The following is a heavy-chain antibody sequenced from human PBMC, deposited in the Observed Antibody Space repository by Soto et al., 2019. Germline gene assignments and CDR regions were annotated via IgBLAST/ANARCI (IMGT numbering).Heavy chain of an antibody. CDR1: GFTFRSYW. V-gene: IGHV3-7*03. Sequence: VGSLRLSCAASGFTFRSYWMCWVRQAPGKGLEWVANIKQDGSEKYNVDSVKGRFTISRDNAKNSLYLQMNSLRAEDTAVYYCARRLYYYYGMDVWGQGTTVTVSS. J-gene: IGHJ6*02. CDR3: ARRLYYYYGMDV. CDR2: IKQDGSEK.